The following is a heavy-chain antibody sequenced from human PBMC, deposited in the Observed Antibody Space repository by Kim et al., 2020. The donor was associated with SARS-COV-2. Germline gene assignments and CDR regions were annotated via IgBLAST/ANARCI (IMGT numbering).Heavy chain of an antibody. D-gene: IGHD6-19*01. J-gene: IGHJ6*02. V-gene: IGHV3-43*02. Sequence: GGSLRLSCAASGFTFDDYAMHWVRQAPGKGLEWVSLISGDGGSTYYADSVKGRFTISRDNSKNSLYLQMNSLRTEDTALYYCAKGTVSIAVAGRLNYYYGMDVWGQGTTVTVSS. CDR1: GFTFDDYA. CDR3: AKGTVSIAVAGRLNYYYGMDV. CDR2: ISGDGGST.